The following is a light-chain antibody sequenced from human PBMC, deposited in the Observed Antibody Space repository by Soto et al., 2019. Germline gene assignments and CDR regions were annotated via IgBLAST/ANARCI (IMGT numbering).Light chain of an antibody. V-gene: IGKV3-20*01. CDR3: QQYDSTPPT. CDR2: GAS. CDR1: QSVNSNY. J-gene: IGKJ1*01. Sequence: EIVLTQSPGTLSLSPGERATLSCRASQSVNSNYLAWYQRKSGQAPRLLIYGASNRATDIPYRFRASGSGTDFTLTITRLEAEDFAVYYCQQYDSTPPTFGQGTKVEVK.